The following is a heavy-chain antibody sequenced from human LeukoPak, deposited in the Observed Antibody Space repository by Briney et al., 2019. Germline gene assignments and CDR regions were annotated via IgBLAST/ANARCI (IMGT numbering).Heavy chain of an antibody. CDR2: ISWNSGSI. V-gene: IGHV3-9*03. CDR3: AKDSKYRYDFWSGYYMGPDALDI. Sequence: SGGSLRLSCAAYGFTFDDYAMHWVRQAPGKGLEWVSGISWNSGSIGYADSVKGRFTISRDNGKNSLYLQMNSLRAEDMALYYCAKDSKYRYDFWSGYYMGPDALDIWGQGTMVTVSS. CDR1: GFTFDDYA. J-gene: IGHJ3*02. D-gene: IGHD3-3*01.